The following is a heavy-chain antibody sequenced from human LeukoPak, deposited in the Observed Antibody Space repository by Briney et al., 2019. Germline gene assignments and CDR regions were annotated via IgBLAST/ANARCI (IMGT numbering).Heavy chain of an antibody. D-gene: IGHD3-10*01. Sequence: GGSLRLSCAASGFTVSSNYMSWVRQAPGKGLEWVSVIYSGGSTYYADSVKGRFTISRDNSKNTLYLQMNSLRAEDTAVYYCARPVLLWFGESGFDYWGQGTLVTVSS. CDR2: IYSGGST. J-gene: IGHJ4*02. CDR3: ARPVLLWFGESGFDY. V-gene: IGHV3-66*04. CDR1: GFTVSSNY.